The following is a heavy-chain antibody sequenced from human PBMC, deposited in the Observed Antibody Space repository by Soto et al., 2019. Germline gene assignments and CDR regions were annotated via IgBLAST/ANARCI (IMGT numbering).Heavy chain of an antibody. J-gene: IGHJ4*02. CDR3: ARDRQVVRGVRHPFDY. V-gene: IGHV1-18*01. D-gene: IGHD3-10*01. Sequence: ASVKVSCKASGYTFTSYGISWVRQAPGQGLEWMGWISAYNGNTNYAQKLQGRVTMTTDTSTSTAYMELRSLRSDDTAVYYCARDRQVVRGVRHPFDYWGRGTLVTVSS. CDR2: ISAYNGNT. CDR1: GYTFTSYG.